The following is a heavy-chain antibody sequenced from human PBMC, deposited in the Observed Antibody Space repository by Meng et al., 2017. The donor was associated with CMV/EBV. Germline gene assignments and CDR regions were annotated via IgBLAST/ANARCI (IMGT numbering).Heavy chain of an antibody. CDR1: GYTLTGYY. D-gene: IGHD2-2*01. CDR2: INPNSGGT. Sequence: ASVKVSCKASGYTLTGYYMHWVRQAPGQGLEWMGWINPNSGGTNYAQKFQGRVTMTRDTSISTAYMELSRLRSDDTAMYYCARFVGYCSSTSCYPKRGLVDYWGQGTLVTVSS. CDR3: ARFVGYCSSTSCYPKRGLVDY. V-gene: IGHV1-2*02. J-gene: IGHJ4*02.